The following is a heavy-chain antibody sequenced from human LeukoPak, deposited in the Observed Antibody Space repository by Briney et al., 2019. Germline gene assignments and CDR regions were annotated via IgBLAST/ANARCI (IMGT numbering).Heavy chain of an antibody. J-gene: IGHJ6*03. CDR2: IYYSGST. D-gene: IGHD3-9*01. V-gene: IGHV4-59*01. CDR1: GGSISSYY. CDR3: ARVDLYYYYMDV. Sequence: SETLSLTCTVSGGSISSYYWSWIRQPPGKGLEWIGYIYYSGSTNYNPSLKSRVTISVDTSKNQFSLKLSSVTAAGTAVYYCARVDLYYYYMDVWGKGTTVTVSS.